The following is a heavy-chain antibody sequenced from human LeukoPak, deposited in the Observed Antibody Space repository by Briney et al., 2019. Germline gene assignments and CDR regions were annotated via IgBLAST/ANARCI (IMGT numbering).Heavy chain of an antibody. CDR1: GGSFSGYY. J-gene: IGHJ4*02. CDR3: ARSDGYLLDY. Sequence: PSETLSLTCAVYGGSFSGYYWSWIRQPPGKGLEWIGEINHSGSTNYNPSLKSRVTISVDTSKNQFSLKLSSVTAADTAEYYCARSDGYLLDYWGQGTLVTVSS. CDR2: INHSGST. V-gene: IGHV4-34*01. D-gene: IGHD5-24*01.